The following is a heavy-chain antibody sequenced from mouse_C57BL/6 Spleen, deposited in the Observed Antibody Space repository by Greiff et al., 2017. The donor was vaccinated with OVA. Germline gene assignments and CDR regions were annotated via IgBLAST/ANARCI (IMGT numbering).Heavy chain of an antibody. Sequence: QVQLQQSGAELVRPGTSVKMSCKASGYTFTNYWIGWAKQRPGHGLEWIGDIYPGGGYTNYNEKFKGKATLTADKSSSTAYMQFSSLTSEDSASYYCARGDYGSSYVYFDDWGQGTTLTVSS. D-gene: IGHD1-1*01. CDR2: IYPGGGYT. CDR1: GYTFTNYW. J-gene: IGHJ2*01. CDR3: ARGDYGSSYVYFDD. V-gene: IGHV1-63*01.